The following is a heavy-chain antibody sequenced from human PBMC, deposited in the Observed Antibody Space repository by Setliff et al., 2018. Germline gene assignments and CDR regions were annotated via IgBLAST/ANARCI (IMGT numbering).Heavy chain of an antibody. Sequence: PGGSLRLSCAVSGFTFGTSWMSWVRQAPGKGLEWVANINQDGSQKYYVDSVKGRFITTRNNAKNSVFLQLTSLRAEDTAVYYCARDATHFSKFRGINIRYFNMDVWGKGTTVTVSS. CDR3: ARDATHFSKFRGINIRYFNMDV. J-gene: IGHJ6*03. D-gene: IGHD3-10*01. V-gene: IGHV3-7*01. CDR1: GFTFGTSW. CDR2: INQDGSQK.